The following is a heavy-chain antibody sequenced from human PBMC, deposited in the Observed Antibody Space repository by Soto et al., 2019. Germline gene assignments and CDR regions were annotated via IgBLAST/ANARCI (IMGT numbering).Heavy chain of an antibody. CDR3: AKDRGWGGAPGNLWDFDL. Sequence: EVQLVESGGGLVRPGRSLRLSCAASGFTFDDYVMHWVRQAPGKGLEWVSSISWDSGSIDYADSVKGRFTISRDNAKNSLYLQMNSLRTEDTAFYYCAKDRGWGGAPGNLWDFDLWGRGTLFTVSS. CDR2: ISWDSGSI. CDR1: GFTFDDYV. D-gene: IGHD6-13*01. J-gene: IGHJ2*01. V-gene: IGHV3-9*01.